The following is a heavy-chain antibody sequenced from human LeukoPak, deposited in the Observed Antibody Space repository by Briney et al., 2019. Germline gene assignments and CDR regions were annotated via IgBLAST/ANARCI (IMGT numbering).Heavy chain of an antibody. CDR3: AKESSVRTLRGYFDY. CDR2: ISGSGGST. D-gene: IGHD4-17*01. V-gene: IGHV3-23*01. J-gene: IGHJ4*02. CDR1: GFIFSDYN. Sequence: PGGSLRLSCEASGFIFSDYNMNWVRQAPGKGLEWVSAISGSGGSTYYADSVKGRFTISRDNSKNTLYLQMNSLRAEDTAVYYCAKESSVRTLRGYFDYWGQGTLVTVSS.